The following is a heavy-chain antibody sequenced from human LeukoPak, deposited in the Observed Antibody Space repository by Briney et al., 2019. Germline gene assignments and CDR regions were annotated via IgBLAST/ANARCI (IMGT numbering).Heavy chain of an antibody. CDR1: GYTFTSYD. V-gene: IGHV1-8*01. D-gene: IGHD3-3*01. Sequence: ASVKVSCKASGYTFTSYDINWVRQATGQGLEWMGWMNPNSGNTGYAQKFQGRVTMTRNTSISTAYMELSSLRSEDTAVYYCARADGPYYDFRSGYFYYYYYGMDVWGQGTTVTVSS. J-gene: IGHJ6*02. CDR2: MNPNSGNT. CDR3: ARADGPYYDFRSGYFYYYYYGMDV.